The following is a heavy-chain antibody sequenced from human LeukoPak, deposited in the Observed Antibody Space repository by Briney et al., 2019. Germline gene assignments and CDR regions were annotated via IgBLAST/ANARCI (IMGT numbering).Heavy chain of an antibody. D-gene: IGHD1-1*01. V-gene: IGHV1-69*06. J-gene: IGHJ4*02. CDR2: IIPIFGTA. CDR1: GGTFSSYA. Sequence: SVKVSCKASGGTFSSYAISWVRQAPGQGLEWMGGIIPIFGTANYAQKFQGRVTITADKSMSTAYMELSSLRSEDTAVYYCARSRRYNWNDLDYWGQGTLVTVSS. CDR3: ARSRRYNWNDLDY.